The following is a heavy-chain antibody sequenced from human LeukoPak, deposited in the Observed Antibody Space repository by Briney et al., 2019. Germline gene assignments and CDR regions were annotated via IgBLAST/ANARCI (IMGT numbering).Heavy chain of an antibody. V-gene: IGHV1-8*01. CDR1: GYTFTSYD. Sequence: ASVKVSCKASGYTFTSYDINWVRQATGQGLEWMGWMNPNSAKTGYAQKFQGRVTMTRNASISTAYMELSSLKSEDTAVYYCMKGSSSGNYRDHWGQGTLVTVSS. J-gene: IGHJ4*02. CDR3: MKGSSSGNYRDH. D-gene: IGHD3-10*01. CDR2: MNPNSAKT.